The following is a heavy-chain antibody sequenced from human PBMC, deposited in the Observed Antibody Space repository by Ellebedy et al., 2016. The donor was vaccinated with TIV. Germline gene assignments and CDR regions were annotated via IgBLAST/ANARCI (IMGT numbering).Heavy chain of an antibody. D-gene: IGHD3-9*01. J-gene: IGHJ6*02. V-gene: IGHV3-11*01. Sequence: GESLKISCAASGFIFGDYYMSWVRQAPGKGLEWVSYITNTGSHTYYADSVKGRFTVARDNANNSVYLQMNSLRAEDTAVYYCGRAREPGYFAYYYYGMDVWGQGTTVTVSS. CDR2: ITNTGSHT. CDR1: GFIFGDYY. CDR3: GRAREPGYFAYYYYGMDV.